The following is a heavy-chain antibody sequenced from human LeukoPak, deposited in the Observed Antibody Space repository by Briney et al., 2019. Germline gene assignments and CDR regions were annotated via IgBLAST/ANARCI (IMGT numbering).Heavy chain of an antibody. CDR3: AREVLQGSSQGMDV. V-gene: IGHV4-59*11. CDR1: VGFISIHY. J-gene: IGHJ6*04. Sequence: PAVTLSLTCTVSVGFISIHYWSWVPKSPGQGLVWLAYIYDSGNTNYNPSLKSRLSISMDTSKNQFSLNLTSVTAADTAVYYCAREVLQGSSQGMDVWGKGTTVIVSS. D-gene: IGHD3-3*01. CDR2: IYDSGNT.